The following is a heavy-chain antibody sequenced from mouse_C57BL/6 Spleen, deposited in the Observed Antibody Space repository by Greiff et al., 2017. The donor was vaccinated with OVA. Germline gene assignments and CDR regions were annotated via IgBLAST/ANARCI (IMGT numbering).Heavy chain of an antibody. CDR3: ARGVPDGYYVYFDY. CDR1: GYTFTSYW. J-gene: IGHJ2*01. V-gene: IGHV1-72*01. Sequence: VQLQQPGAELVKPGASVKLSCKASGYTFTSYWMHWVKQRPGRGLEWIGRIDPNSGGTKYNEKFKSKATLTVDKPSSTAYMQLSSLTSEDSAVYDGARGVPDGYYVYFDYWGQGTTLTVSS. D-gene: IGHD2-3*01. CDR2: IDPNSGGT.